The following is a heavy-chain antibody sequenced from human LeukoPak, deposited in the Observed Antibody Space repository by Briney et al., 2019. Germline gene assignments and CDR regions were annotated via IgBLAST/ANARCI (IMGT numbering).Heavy chain of an antibody. CDR2: TRNKANSYTT. Sequence: GGSLRLSCAVSGFTSSDQYMDWVRQAPGKGLEWVGRTRNKANSYTTAYAASVKGRFTISRDNAKNSLYLQMNSLRADDTAVYYCAREGEAVADTDYAFDIWGQGTMVTVSS. J-gene: IGHJ3*02. V-gene: IGHV3-72*01. CDR1: GFTSSDQY. CDR3: AREGEAVADTDYAFDI. D-gene: IGHD6-19*01.